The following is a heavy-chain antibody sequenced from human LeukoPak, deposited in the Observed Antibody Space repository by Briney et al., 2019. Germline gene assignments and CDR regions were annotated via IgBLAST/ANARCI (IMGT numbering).Heavy chain of an antibody. J-gene: IGHJ4*02. CDR3: ARDDLGLVGMATTTPFDY. CDR1: GFTFSSYE. Sequence: PGGSLRLSCAASGFTFSSYEMNWVRQAPGKGLEWVSYISSSGSTIYYADSVKGRFTISRDNAKNSLYLQMNSLRAEDTAVYYCARDDLGLVGMATTTPFDYWGQGTLVTVSS. D-gene: IGHD5-24*01. CDR2: ISSSGSTI. V-gene: IGHV3-48*03.